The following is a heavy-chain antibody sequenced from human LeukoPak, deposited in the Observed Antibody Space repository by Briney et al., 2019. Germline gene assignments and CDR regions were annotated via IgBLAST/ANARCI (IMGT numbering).Heavy chain of an antibody. J-gene: IGHJ4*02. CDR3: AKGTYEYSGYDLFDY. Sequence: GGSLRLSCAASGFTFSSYSMNWVRQAPGKGLEWVSAISGSGGSTYYADSVKGRFTISRDNSKNTLYLQMNSLRAEDTAVYYCAKGTYEYSGYDLFDYWGQGTLVTVSS. V-gene: IGHV3-23*01. CDR1: GFTFSSYS. CDR2: ISGSGGST. D-gene: IGHD5-12*01.